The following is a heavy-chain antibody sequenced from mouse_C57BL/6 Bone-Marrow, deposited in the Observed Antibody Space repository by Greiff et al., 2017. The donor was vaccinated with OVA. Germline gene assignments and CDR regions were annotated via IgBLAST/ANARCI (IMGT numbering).Heavy chain of an antibody. Sequence: VHLQQSGPELVKPGASVKISCTASVYAFSSSWMNWVKQRPGKGLEWIVRIYSGYGDTTYNGKFTGRATLTADTSASTAYMQLSSLTSEDSAVYFCARHEDGYYASYFDYWGQGTTLTVSS. D-gene: IGHD2-3*01. CDR1: VYAFSSSW. CDR3: ARHEDGYYASYFDY. V-gene: IGHV1-82*01. CDR2: IYSGYGDT. J-gene: IGHJ2*01.